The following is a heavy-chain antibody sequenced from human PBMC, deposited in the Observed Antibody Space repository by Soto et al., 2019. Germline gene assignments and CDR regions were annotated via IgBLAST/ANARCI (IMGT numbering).Heavy chain of an antibody. CDR2: ISSSGSTI. V-gene: IGHV3-11*01. CDR3: ARDSPDPGDY. CDR1: GFTFRDYY. Sequence: LXLSCAASGFTFRDYYMSWIRQATGEGLEWVSYISSSGSTIYYADSVKGRFTISRDNAKNSLYLQMNSLRAEDTAVYYCARDSPDPGDYWRQGTLVTVSS. J-gene: IGHJ4*02.